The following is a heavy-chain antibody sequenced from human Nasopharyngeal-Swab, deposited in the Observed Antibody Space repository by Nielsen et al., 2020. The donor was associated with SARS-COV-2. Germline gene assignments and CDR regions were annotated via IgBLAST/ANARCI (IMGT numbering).Heavy chain of an antibody. CDR2: IISIFGTT. J-gene: IGHJ4*02. CDR3: ARGGITIFGVVSNLDY. Sequence: WVRQAPGQGLEWMGGIISIFGTTNYAQKFQGRVTITADESTSTAYMELSSLRSEDTAVYYCARGGITIFGVVSNLDYWGQGTLVTVSS. V-gene: IGHV1-69*01. D-gene: IGHD3-3*01.